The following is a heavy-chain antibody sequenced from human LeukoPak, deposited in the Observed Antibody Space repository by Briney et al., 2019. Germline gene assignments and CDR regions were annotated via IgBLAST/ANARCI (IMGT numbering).Heavy chain of an antibody. D-gene: IGHD3-22*01. J-gene: IGHJ4*02. CDR1: GGSISSYY. Sequence: SETLSLTCTVSGGSISSYYWSWIRQPPGKGLEWIGYIYYSGSTNYNPSLKSRVTISVDTSKYQFSLKLSSVTAADTAVYYCARDHSSGYYIFDYWGQGTLVTVSS. CDR2: IYYSGST. CDR3: ARDHSSGYYIFDY. V-gene: IGHV4-59*01.